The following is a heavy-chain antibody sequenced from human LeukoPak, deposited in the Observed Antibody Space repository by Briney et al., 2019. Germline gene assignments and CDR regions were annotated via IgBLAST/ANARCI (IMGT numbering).Heavy chain of an antibody. CDR1: GYTFTTYW. V-gene: IGHV5-51*01. CDR2: IYPGDSDT. Sequence: GESLKISCKASGYTFTTYWIGWVRRIPGKGLEWMGIIYPGDSDTRYSPSFQGQVTFSVDKSISTAYLQWSSLKASDSAMYYCASRCYDTGSYQNCFAPWGQGPRVTVSS. J-gene: IGHJ5*02. CDR3: ASRCYDTGSYQNCFAP. D-gene: IGHD3-22*01.